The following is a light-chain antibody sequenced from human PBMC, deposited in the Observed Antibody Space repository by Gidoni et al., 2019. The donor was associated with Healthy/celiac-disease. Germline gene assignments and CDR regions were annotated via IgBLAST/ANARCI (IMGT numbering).Light chain of an antibody. V-gene: IGLV3-9*01. CDR3: QVWDSSTARVV. CDR1: NIGSKN. CDR2: MDS. Sequence: SCELTQPHSVSVALGQTARITFGGNNIGSKNVHLYQQKPVQAPVLVIYMDSNRPSGIPERFSGSNSWNTATLTISRAHAGDEQDYSRQVWDSSTARVVFGGGTKLTVL. J-gene: IGLJ2*01.